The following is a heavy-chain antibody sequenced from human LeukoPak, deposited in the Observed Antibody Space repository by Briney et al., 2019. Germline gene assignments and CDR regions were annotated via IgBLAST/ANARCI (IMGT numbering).Heavy chain of an antibody. J-gene: IGHJ4*02. CDR1: GFTFSSYW. CDR2: INSDGSST. Sequence: GGSLRLSCAASGFTFSSYWMHWVRQAPGKGLVWVSRINSDGSSTSYADSVKGRFTISRDNAKNTLHLQVNSLRAEDTAVHYCARESDSFDYWGQGTLVAVSS. V-gene: IGHV3-74*01. CDR3: ARESDSFDY.